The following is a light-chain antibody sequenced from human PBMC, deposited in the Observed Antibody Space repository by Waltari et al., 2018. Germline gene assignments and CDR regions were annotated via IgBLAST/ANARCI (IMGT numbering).Light chain of an antibody. V-gene: IGKV3-20*01. Sequence: EIVLTQSPDTLSLSPGEGDTLSCRASQSVSSDYLAWYQQKPGQAPRLLIYGASNRATGIPDRFSGSGSGTGFTLTINRLEPEDFAVYYCQQYSSSPWTFGQGTKVEIK. CDR1: QSVSSDY. J-gene: IGKJ1*01. CDR2: GAS. CDR3: QQYSSSPWT.